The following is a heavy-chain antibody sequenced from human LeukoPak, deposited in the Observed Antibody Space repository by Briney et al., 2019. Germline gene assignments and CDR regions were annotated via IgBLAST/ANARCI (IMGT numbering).Heavy chain of an antibody. CDR3: ARTPSAGQYYYYYYYMDV. J-gene: IGHJ6*03. D-gene: IGHD6-13*01. Sequence: SSETLTLTCTVSGGSISIYYWSWIRQSPGKGLEWLGYIYYSGSNNYNPSLKSRVTISVDTSKNQFSLKLSSVTAADTAVYYCARTPSAGQYYYYYYYMDVWGKGTTVTVSS. CDR2: IYYSGSN. V-gene: IGHV4-59*01. CDR1: GGSISIYY.